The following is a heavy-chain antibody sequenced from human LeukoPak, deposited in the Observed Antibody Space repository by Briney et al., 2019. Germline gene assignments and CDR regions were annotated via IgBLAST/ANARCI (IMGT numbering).Heavy chain of an antibody. Sequence: SVKVSCKASGGTFSSYTISWVRQAPGQGLEWMGRIIPILGTANYAQKFQGRVTITADESTSTAYMELSSLRSEDTAVYYCARGGVVVVPAAMYPLWYWGQGTLVTVSS. J-gene: IGHJ4*02. D-gene: IGHD2-2*01. CDR3: ARGGVVVVPAAMYPLWY. CDR1: GGTFSSYT. CDR2: IIPILGTA. V-gene: IGHV1-69*08.